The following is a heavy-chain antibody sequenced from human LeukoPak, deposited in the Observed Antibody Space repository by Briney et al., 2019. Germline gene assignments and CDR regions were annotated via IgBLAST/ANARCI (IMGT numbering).Heavy chain of an antibody. CDR2: MNPNSGNT. CDR3: ARAPGFWSGYYFRGIFDY. Sequence: EASVKVSCKASGYTFTSYGINWVRQATGQGLEWMGWMNPNSGNTGYAQKFQGRVTMTRNTSISTAYMELSSLRSEDTAVYYCARAPGFWSGYYFRGIFDYWGQGTLVTVSS. CDR1: GYTFTSYG. J-gene: IGHJ4*02. V-gene: IGHV1-8*02. D-gene: IGHD3-3*01.